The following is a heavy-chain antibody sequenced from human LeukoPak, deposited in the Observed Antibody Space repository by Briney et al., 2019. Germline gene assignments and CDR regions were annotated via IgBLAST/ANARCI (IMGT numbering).Heavy chain of an antibody. CDR3: AKAAMGYFDY. CDR2: IRYDGSNK. Sequence: PGGSLRLSCAASGFTFSSYGMHWVRQAPGKGLEWVAFIRYDGSNKYYADSLKGRFTISRDNSKNTLYLQMNSLRAEDTAVYYCAKAAMGYFDYWGQGTLVTVSS. D-gene: IGHD5-24*01. V-gene: IGHV3-30*02. CDR1: GFTFSSYG. J-gene: IGHJ4*02.